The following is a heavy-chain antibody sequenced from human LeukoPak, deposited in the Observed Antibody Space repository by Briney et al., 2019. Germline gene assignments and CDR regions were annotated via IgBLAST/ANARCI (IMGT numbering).Heavy chain of an antibody. J-gene: IGHJ5*01. Sequence: KPSETLSLTCAVSGDSMTNYYWSWIRQPAGQGLEWIGHIYVSGRTNYNPSFKSRVSMSIDTSKKQFSLSLTSVSAADTAVYFCARDRWELTPAKGWFDSWGQGTLVTVSS. D-gene: IGHD1-26*01. CDR1: GDSMTNYY. V-gene: IGHV4-4*07. CDR2: IYVSGRT. CDR3: ARDRWELTPAKGWFDS.